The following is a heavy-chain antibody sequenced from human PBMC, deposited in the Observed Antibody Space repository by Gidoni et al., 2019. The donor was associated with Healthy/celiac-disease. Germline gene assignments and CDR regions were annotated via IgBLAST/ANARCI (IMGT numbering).Heavy chain of an antibody. Sequence: QVQLVESGGGVVQPGRSLRLSCAASGFPFSSYGMHWVRQAPGKGLEWVAVISYDGSNKYYADSVKGRFTISRDNSKNTLYLQMNSLRAEDTAVYYCAKDLRYCSGGSCYGDAFDIWGQGTMVTVSS. D-gene: IGHD2-15*01. CDR1: GFPFSSYG. CDR3: AKDLRYCSGGSCYGDAFDI. CDR2: ISYDGSNK. V-gene: IGHV3-30*18. J-gene: IGHJ3*02.